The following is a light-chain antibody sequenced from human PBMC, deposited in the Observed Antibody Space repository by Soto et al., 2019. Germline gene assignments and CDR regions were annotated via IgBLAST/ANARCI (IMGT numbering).Light chain of an antibody. CDR2: GAS. CDR1: QSISSN. J-gene: IGKJ4*01. V-gene: IGKV3-15*01. Sequence: IVMTQSPATLAVSPGERATLSCRASQSISSNLAWYQQKPGQPPSLLVYGASTTATGIPARFSGSVSGTEFTLTNTSLQSEDFAVYYCQQYSSWPLTFGGGTKV. CDR3: QQYSSWPLT.